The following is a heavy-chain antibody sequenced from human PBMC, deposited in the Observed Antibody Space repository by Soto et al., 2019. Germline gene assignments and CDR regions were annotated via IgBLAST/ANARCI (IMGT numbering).Heavy chain of an antibody. CDR1: GASISSDNYY. Sequence: QPQLQESGPGLMTPSETLSLTCTVSGASISSDNYYWGWLRQPPGKGLEWIGTFYYSGNIYYNPSLRSRVTLSGDTSKNRLSLRLTSVTAADTAIYYCASRQIGEYRNSDFFDSWGQGTLVTVSS. CDR2: FYYSGNI. CDR3: ASRQIGEYRNSDFFDS. V-gene: IGHV4-39*02. D-gene: IGHD3-10*01. J-gene: IGHJ4*02.